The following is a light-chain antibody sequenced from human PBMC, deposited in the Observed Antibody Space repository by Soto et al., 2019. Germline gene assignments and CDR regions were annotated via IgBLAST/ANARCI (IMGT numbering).Light chain of an antibody. V-gene: IGKV1-39*01. CDR2: DAS. CDR1: QDISNY. J-gene: IGKJ2*01. CDR3: QQSDSTPYT. Sequence: GDRVTITCQASQDISNYLNWYQQKPGKAPRLLIYDASSLLSGVPSRFSGSGSGTDFTLTIASLQPEDFSTYYCQQSDSTPYTFGQGTKVDIK.